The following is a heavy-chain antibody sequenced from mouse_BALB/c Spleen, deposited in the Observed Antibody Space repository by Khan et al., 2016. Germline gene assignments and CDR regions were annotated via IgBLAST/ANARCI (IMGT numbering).Heavy chain of an antibody. V-gene: IGHV5-6-3*01. CDR1: GFTFSTYA. CDR3: ARVRQAVDY. D-gene: IGHD2-14*01. CDR2: INSNGGST. Sequence: EVELVESGGGLVQPGGSLKLSCAASGFTFSTYAMSWVRQTPDKRLELVATINSNGGSTYYPDNVKGRFPISRDNAKKTMYLQMSSLKSEDTAMYYCARVRQAVDYWGQGTSVTVSA. J-gene: IGHJ4*01.